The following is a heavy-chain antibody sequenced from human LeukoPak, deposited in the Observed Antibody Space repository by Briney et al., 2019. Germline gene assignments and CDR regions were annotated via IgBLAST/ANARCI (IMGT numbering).Heavy chain of an antibody. Sequence: PGGSLRLSCSASGFTFSSYGMHWVRQAPGKGLEWVAFIRYDGSNKYYADSVKGRFTISRDNSKNTLYLQMNSLRAEDTAVYYCAKGFGGSYRLIDYWGQGTLVTVSS. D-gene: IGHD1-26*01. V-gene: IGHV3-30*02. J-gene: IGHJ4*02. CDR3: AKGFGGSYRLIDY. CDR2: IRYDGSNK. CDR1: GFTFSSYG.